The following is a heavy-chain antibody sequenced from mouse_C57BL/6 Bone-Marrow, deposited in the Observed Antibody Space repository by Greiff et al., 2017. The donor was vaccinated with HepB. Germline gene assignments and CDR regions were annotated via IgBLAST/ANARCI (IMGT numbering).Heavy chain of an antibody. CDR1: GYSFTGYF. CDR3: ARSDDYVLFAY. J-gene: IGHJ3*01. CDR2: INPYNGDT. Sequence: EVQLQQSGPELVKPGDSVKISCKASGYSFTGYFMNWVMQSHGKSLEWIGRINPYNGDTFYNQKFKGKATLTVDKSSSTAYMQLSSLTSEDSAVYYCARSDDYVLFAYWGQGTLVTVSA. D-gene: IGHD2-4*01. V-gene: IGHV1-20*01.